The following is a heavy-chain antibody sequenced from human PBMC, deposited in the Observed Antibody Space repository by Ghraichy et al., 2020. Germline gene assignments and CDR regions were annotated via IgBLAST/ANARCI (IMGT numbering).Heavy chain of an antibody. Sequence: ASVKVSCKASGYTFTGYYMHWVRQAPGQGLEWMGWINPNSGGTNYAQKFQGRVTMTRDTSISTAYMELSRLRSDDTAMYYCASGSLHYDSSGYYYDGRDFDYWGLGTLVTVSS. J-gene: IGHJ4*02. CDR2: INPNSGGT. D-gene: IGHD3-22*01. CDR1: GYTFTGYY. CDR3: ASGSLHYDSSGYYYDGRDFDY. V-gene: IGHV1-2*02.